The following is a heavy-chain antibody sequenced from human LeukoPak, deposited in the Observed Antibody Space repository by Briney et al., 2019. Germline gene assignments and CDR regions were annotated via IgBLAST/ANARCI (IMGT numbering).Heavy chain of an antibody. D-gene: IGHD3-10*01. CDR2: IIPILGIA. CDR3: ASLNYYGSGSYYNEIDY. J-gene: IGHJ4*02. Sequence: GASVKVSCKASGYTFASHGITWVRQAPGQGLEWMGRIIPILGIANYAQKFQGRVTITADKSTSTAYMELSSLRSEDTAVYYCASLNYYGSGSYYNEIDYWGQGTLVTVSS. CDR1: GYTFASHG. V-gene: IGHV1-69*04.